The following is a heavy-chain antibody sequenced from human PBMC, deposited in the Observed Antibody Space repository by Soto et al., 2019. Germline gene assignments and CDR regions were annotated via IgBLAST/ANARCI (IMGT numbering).Heavy chain of an antibody. CDR1: GYIFPDYY. J-gene: IGHJ4*02. Sequence: ASVKVSCKASGYIFPDYYIHWVRQAPGQGLEWMGWFNPKTGGANSAQKFQGRVTMTRDTSITTVYLELSSLTSDDTAVYFCSRATAAPTSWFVYWGKGSLVTVSS. D-gene: IGHD3-10*01. CDR3: SRATAAPTSWFVY. V-gene: IGHV1-2*02. CDR2: FNPKTGGA.